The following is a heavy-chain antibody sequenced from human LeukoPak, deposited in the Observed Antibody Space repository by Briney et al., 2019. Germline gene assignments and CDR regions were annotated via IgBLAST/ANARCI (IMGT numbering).Heavy chain of an antibody. CDR1: GFTFSSYA. V-gene: IGHV3-23*01. D-gene: IGHD6-19*01. CDR3: AKYPQRYSSGWYYFDY. Sequence: SGGSLRLSCAASGFTFSSYAMSWVRQAPGKGLEWVSAISGSGGSTYYADSVKGRFTISRDNSKNTLYLQMNSLRAEDTAVYYCAKYPQRYSSGWYYFDYWGRGTLVTVSS. J-gene: IGHJ4*02. CDR2: ISGSGGST.